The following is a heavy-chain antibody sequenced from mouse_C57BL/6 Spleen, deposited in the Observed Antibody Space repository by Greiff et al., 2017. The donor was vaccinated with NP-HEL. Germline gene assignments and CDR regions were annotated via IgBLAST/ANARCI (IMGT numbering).Heavy chain of an antibody. CDR2: IDPSDSET. Sequence: VQLQQSGAELVRPGSSVKLSCKASGYTFTSYWMHWVKQRPIQGLEWIGNIDPSDSETHYNQKFKDKATLTVDKSSSTAYMQLSSLTSEDSAVYYGARDTTVQGYFDVWGTGTTVTVSS. CDR1: GYTFTSYW. CDR3: ARDTTVQGYFDV. V-gene: IGHV1-52*01. D-gene: IGHD1-1*01. J-gene: IGHJ1*03.